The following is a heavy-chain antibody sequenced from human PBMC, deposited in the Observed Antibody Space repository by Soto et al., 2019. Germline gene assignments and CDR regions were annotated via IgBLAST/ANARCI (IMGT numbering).Heavy chain of an antibody. Sequence: ASGKVSCTASGYTFTGYYMHWVRQAPGQGLEWMGWINPNSGGTNYAQKFQGRVTMTRDTSISTAYMELSRLRSDDTAVYYCARDLMVVAATPPTNWFDPWGQGTLVPVSS. V-gene: IGHV1-2*02. CDR2: INPNSGGT. CDR3: ARDLMVVAATPPTNWFDP. CDR1: GYTFTGYY. D-gene: IGHD2-15*01. J-gene: IGHJ5*02.